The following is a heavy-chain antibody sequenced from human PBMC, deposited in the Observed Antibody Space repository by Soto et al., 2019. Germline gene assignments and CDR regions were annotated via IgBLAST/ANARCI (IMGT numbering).Heavy chain of an antibody. CDR1: GFTFSSYG. Sequence: PGGSLRLSCAASGFTFSSYGMHWVRQAPGKGLEWVAVISYDGSNKYYADSVKGRFTISRDNSKNTLYLQMNSLRAEDTAVYYCAKDAQWEPEPLPYSNWFDPWGQGTLVTVSS. CDR3: AKDAQWEPEPLPYSNWFDP. V-gene: IGHV3-30*18. CDR2: ISYDGSNK. J-gene: IGHJ5*02. D-gene: IGHD1-26*01.